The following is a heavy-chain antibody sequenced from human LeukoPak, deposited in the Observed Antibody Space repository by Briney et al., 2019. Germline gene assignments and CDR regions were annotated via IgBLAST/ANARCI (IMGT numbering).Heavy chain of an antibody. CDR1: GFTFDDYA. CDR3: ARAPTYDFWSGYLRAFDI. CDR2: ISWNSGSI. Sequence: PGGSLRLSCAASGFTFDDYAMHWVRQAPGKGLEWVSGISWNSGSIGYADSVKGRFTISRDNAKNSLYLQMNSLRAEDTAVYYCARAPTYDFWSGYLRAFDIWGQGTMVTVSS. V-gene: IGHV3-9*01. D-gene: IGHD3-3*01. J-gene: IGHJ3*02.